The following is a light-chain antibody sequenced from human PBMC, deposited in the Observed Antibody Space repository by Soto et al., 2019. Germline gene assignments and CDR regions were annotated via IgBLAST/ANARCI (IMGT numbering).Light chain of an antibody. J-gene: IGLJ1*01. CDR1: SSDVGGYNY. CDR3: SSYTTISTYV. Sequence: QSALTQPASVSGSPGQSITISCTGTSSDVGGYNYVSWYQQHPGKAPKLMIYDVRNRPSGVSNRFSGSKSVNTASLTISGLQAEEEADYYCSSYTTISTYVFGTGSKVTLL. CDR2: DVR. V-gene: IGLV2-14*01.